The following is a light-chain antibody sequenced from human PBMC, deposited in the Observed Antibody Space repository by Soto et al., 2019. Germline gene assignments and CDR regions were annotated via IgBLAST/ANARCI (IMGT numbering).Light chain of an antibody. V-gene: IGKV3-20*01. J-gene: IGKJ2*01. CDR3: QQYGTSPRT. Sequence: EIVLTQTPAILSLSPGERDTLYCRASQSVRSSNLAWFQQKLGQVPRLLIYAASSRATDIPARFSGSGSGTDFTLTISRLEPKGFAMYFFQQYGTSPRTFGQGTQLEIK. CDR1: QSVRSSN. CDR2: AAS.